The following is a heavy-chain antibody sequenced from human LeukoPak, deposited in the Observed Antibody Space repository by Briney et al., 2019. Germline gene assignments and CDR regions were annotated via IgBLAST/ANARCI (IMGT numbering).Heavy chain of an antibody. CDR3: ARGLATSFDY. CDR1: GGSISSYY. D-gene: IGHD5-24*01. CDR2: IYYSGST. J-gene: IGHJ4*02. V-gene: IGHV4-59*08. Sequence: PSETLSLTSTVSGGSISSYYWSWIRQPPGKGLEWIGYIYYSGSTNYNPSLKSRVTISVDTSKNQFSLKLSSVTAADTTIYYCARGLATSFDYWGQGTLVTVSS.